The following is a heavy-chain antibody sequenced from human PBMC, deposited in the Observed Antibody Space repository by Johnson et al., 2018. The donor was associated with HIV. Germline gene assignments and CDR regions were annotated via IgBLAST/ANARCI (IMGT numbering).Heavy chain of an antibody. D-gene: IGHD3-3*01. V-gene: IGHV3-NL1*01. J-gene: IGHJ3*01. CDR1: GFTFSSYA. CDR3: AKGGFTIFGVPDAFDV. CDR2: IYSGADP. Sequence: VQLVESGGGVVQPGRSLRLSCAASGFTFSSYAMHWVRQAPGKGLEWVSVIYSGADPVYADSVKGRFSFTRDESKNTVYLQMNSLRAEDTAVYYCAKGGFTIFGVPDAFDVWGQGTMVTVSS.